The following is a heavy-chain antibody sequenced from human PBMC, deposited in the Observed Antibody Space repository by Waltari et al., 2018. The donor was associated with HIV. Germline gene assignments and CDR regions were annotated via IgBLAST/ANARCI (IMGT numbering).Heavy chain of an antibody. CDR2: IYSGGST. CDR1: GFTVSSNY. J-gene: IGHJ4*02. V-gene: IGHV3-53*02. CDR3: ARWRQQIAYCGGDCYFDY. D-gene: IGHD2-21*02. Sequence: EVQLVETGGGLIQPGGSLRLSCAASGFTVSSNYMSWVRQAPGQGLEWVSVIYSGGSTYYADSVKGRFTISRDNSKNTLYLQMNSLRAEDTAVYYCARWRQQIAYCGGDCYFDYWGQGTLVTVSS.